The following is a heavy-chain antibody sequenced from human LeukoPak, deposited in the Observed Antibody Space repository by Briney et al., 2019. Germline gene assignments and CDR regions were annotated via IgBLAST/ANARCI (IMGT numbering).Heavy chain of an antibody. Sequence: GGSLRLSCAASGFTFSTYAMSWVRQAPGKGLEWVSAISGSGGSTYYADSVKGRFTISRDNSKNTLYLQMNSPRAEDTAVYYCAKDHKGSYYYYYYYGMDVWGQGTTVTVSS. D-gene: IGHD3-10*01. CDR1: GFTFSTYA. V-gene: IGHV3-23*01. J-gene: IGHJ6*02. CDR2: ISGSGGST. CDR3: AKDHKGSYYYYYYYGMDV.